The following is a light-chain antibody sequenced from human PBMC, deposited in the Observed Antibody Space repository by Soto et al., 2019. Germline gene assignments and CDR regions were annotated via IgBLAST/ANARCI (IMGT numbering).Light chain of an antibody. CDR1: QSVSSI. Sequence: EIVMTQSPATLSVSPGERATLSCRASQSVSSILAWYQQKPGQAPRLLIYGASTRATGIPARFSGSGSGTEFTLTISSLQSEDFAVYYCQQYNNWPSLTFGGGTKVEIK. V-gene: IGKV3-15*01. CDR3: QQYNNWPSLT. J-gene: IGKJ4*01. CDR2: GAS.